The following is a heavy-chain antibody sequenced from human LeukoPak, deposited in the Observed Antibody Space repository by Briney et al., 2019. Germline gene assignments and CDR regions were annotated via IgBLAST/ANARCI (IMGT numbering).Heavy chain of an antibody. Sequence: PGRSLRLSCVASGFTLSSYGMHWVRQAPGKGLEWVAVISRDGNNKYYADSVRGRFTISRDTSKNTLYVQVNSLRAEDTAVYYCAVDEPPGVWGQGTLVTVSP. V-gene: IGHV3-30*03. D-gene: IGHD3-10*01. CDR2: ISRDGNNK. CDR3: AVDEPPGV. CDR1: GFTLSSYG. J-gene: IGHJ4*02.